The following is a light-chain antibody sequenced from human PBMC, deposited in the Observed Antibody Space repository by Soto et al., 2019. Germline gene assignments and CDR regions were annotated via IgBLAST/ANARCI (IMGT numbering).Light chain of an antibody. Sequence: EIVLTQSPGTLSLSPGERATLSCRASQSVSSSYLAWYQQIPGQAPRLLIYGASRRATGIPDRFSGSGSGTDFTLTINRLEPEDCAVFYCQQYGSSPLTFGGGTKVEIK. CDR1: QSVSSSY. CDR3: QQYGSSPLT. J-gene: IGKJ4*01. CDR2: GAS. V-gene: IGKV3-20*01.